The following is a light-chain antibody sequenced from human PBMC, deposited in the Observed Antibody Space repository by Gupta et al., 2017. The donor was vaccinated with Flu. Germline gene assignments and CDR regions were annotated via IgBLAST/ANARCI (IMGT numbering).Light chain of an antibody. J-gene: IGKJ5*01. V-gene: IGKV1-39*01. Sequence: DIQMTQSPSSLSASVGDRVTITCRASQSISSYLNWYQQKPGKAPKLLIYAASSLQSGVPSRFSGSGSGTDFTLTISSLKPEDFATYYCQQSYRTPITLGQGTRLE. CDR2: AAS. CDR1: QSISSY. CDR3: QQSYRTPIT.